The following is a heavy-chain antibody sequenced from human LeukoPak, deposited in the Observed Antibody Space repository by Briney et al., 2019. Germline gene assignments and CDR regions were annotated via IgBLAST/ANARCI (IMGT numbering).Heavy chain of an antibody. CDR1: GYTFTGYY. Sequence: ASVKVSCKASGYTFTGYYMHWVRQAPGQGLEWMGWINPNSGGTNYAQKFQGRVTMTRDTSISTAYMELSRLRSDDTAVYYCARDAYRYCSGGSCYTPGYWGQGTLVTVSS. CDR2: INPNSGGT. D-gene: IGHD2-15*01. V-gene: IGHV1-2*02. J-gene: IGHJ4*02. CDR3: ARDAYRYCSGGSCYTPGY.